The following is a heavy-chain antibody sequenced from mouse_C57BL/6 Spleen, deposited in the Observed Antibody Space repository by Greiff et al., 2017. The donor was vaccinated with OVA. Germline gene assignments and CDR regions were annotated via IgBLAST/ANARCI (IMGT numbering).Heavy chain of an antibody. J-gene: IGHJ2*01. Sequence: VQLQQPGAELVMPGASVKLSCKASGYTFTSYWMHWVKQRPGQGLEWIGEIDPSDSYTNYNQKFKGKSTLTVDKSSSTAYMQLSSLTSEDSAVYYWARGTITTVVGDFDYWGQGTTLTVSS. D-gene: IGHD1-1*01. V-gene: IGHV1-69*01. CDR3: ARGTITTVVGDFDY. CDR2: IDPSDSYT. CDR1: GYTFTSYW.